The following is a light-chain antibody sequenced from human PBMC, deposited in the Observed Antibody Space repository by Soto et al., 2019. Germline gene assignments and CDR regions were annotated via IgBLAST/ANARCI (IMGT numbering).Light chain of an antibody. CDR3: QQYNSWPLT. CDR2: DIF. J-gene: IGKJ4*01. V-gene: IGKV3D-15*01. Sequence: EIVMTQSPATLSVSPGERATLSSRASQSVGSDLAWYQQKTGQAPRLVIYDIFTRDTGVPTRISGSGSGTEFTLTISRLQSEDFEVYYCQQYNSWPLTFGGGTKVDIK. CDR1: QSVGSD.